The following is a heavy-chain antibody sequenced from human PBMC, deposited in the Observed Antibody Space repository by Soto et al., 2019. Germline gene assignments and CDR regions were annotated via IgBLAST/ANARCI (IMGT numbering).Heavy chain of an antibody. D-gene: IGHD4-17*01. CDR3: ARHGAYDYGDYDAFVY. V-gene: IGHV4-59*08. CDR1: GGSISRYY. CDR2: IYYSGST. Sequence: TSEALSLTCTFSGGSISRYYWSWIRQPPGKGLEWIGYIYYSGSTNYNPSLKSRVTISVDTSKNQFSLKLSSVTAADTAVYYCARHGAYDYGDYDAFVYWGQGTLVTVSS. J-gene: IGHJ4*02.